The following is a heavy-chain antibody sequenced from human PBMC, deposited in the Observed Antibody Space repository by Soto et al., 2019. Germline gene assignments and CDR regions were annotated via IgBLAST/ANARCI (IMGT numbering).Heavy chain of an antibody. D-gene: IGHD3-3*01. CDR1: GYTFTSYG. J-gene: IGHJ6*02. CDR3: AGALYYDFWSGYYQDSYYYYGMDV. Sequence: SVKVSCKASGYTFTSYGISWVRQAPGQGLERIGWISAYNGNTNYAQKLQGRVTMTTDTSTSTAYMELRSLRSDDTAVYYCAGALYYDFWSGYYQDSYYYYGMDVWGQGTTVTVSS. CDR2: ISAYNGNT. V-gene: IGHV1-18*01.